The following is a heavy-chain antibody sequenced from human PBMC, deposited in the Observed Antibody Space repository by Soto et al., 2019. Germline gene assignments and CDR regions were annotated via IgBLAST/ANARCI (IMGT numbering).Heavy chain of an antibody. CDR2: INAGNGNI. J-gene: IGHJ4*02. V-gene: IGHV1-3*01. CDR3: ARDGAVAGDSNFDY. Sequence: ASVKFSCKASGFTFTSSAVQWVRQARGQRLEWMGWINAGNGNIKHSQKFQHRVTITRDTSASTAYMELSSLRFEDTAVYYCARDGAVAGDSNFDYWGQGTLVTVSS. D-gene: IGHD6-19*01. CDR1: GFTFTSSA.